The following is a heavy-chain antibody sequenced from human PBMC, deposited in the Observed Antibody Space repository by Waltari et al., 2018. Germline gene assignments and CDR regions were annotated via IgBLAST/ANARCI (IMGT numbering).Heavy chain of an antibody. CDR2: ISGSSAHI. CDR3: AKFIGSQWD. Sequence: EVQLLESGGGLVQPGGSLRLSFEASGITFSAYAMSWVRQVPGKGLEWVSSISGSSAHIYYTDSVRGRFTISRDSSKNTLYLQMNNVRAEDTAVYYCAKFIGSQWDWGQGTLVTVSS. CDR1: GITFSAYA. D-gene: IGHD3-10*01. V-gene: IGHV3-23*01. J-gene: IGHJ4*02.